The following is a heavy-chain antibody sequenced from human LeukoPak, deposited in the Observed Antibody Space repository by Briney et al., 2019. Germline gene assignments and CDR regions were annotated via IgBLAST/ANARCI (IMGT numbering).Heavy chain of an antibody. CDR1: GGTFTHYA. J-gene: IGHJ3*01. V-gene: IGHV1-69*06. D-gene: IGHD3-10*01. CDR2: IAPISGTP. Sequence: SVTVSSTASGGTFTHYAISWVRQAPGQGLEWMGAIAPISGTPIYAQGFQGRLTITADTSTSTAYMDLSSLRCEDTAVYYCAREGEYYSPSGNVVDAYDVWGQGTMVTVSS. CDR3: AREGEYYSPSGNVVDAYDV.